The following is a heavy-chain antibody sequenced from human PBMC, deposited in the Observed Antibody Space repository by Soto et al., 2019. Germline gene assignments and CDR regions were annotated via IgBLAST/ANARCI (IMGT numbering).Heavy chain of an antibody. CDR3: AKDPGVGYCSGGSCYVPDF. Sequence: QVHLVDSGGGVVQPGRSLRLSCAASGFTFSNYAMHWVRQAPGKGLEWVALLSFDGSNEYYADSVKGRFTISRDNTNNMLFLQMNSLRHEDTAVYYCAKDPGVGYCSGGSCYVPDFWGQGTLVTVSS. CDR1: GFTFSNYA. V-gene: IGHV3-30-3*01. J-gene: IGHJ4*02. D-gene: IGHD2-15*01. CDR2: LSFDGSNE.